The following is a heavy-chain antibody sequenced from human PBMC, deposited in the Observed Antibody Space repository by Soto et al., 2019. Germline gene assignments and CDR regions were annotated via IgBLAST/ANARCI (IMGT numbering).Heavy chain of an antibody. V-gene: IGHV1-2*04. J-gene: IGHJ6*02. CDR3: ARRGYNWNYGGYYYYYGMDV. Sequence: ASVKVSCKASGYTFTGYYMHWVRQAPGQGLEWMGWINPNSGGTNYAQKFQGWVTMTRDTSISTAYMELSRLRSDDTAVYYCARRGYNWNYGGYYYYYGMDVWGQGTTVTVS. CDR2: INPNSGGT. D-gene: IGHD1-7*01. CDR1: GYTFTGYY.